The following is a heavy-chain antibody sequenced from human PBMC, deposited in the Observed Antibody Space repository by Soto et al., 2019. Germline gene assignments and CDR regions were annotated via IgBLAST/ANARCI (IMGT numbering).Heavy chain of an antibody. V-gene: IGHV1-3*01. CDR2: LNPANDNT. CDR1: GYTFPTYA. J-gene: IGHJ4*02. D-gene: IGHD3-22*01. CDR3: ARVPWTYDTGGYFIF. Sequence: QVQLVQSGAEVKKPGASVKVSCKASGYTFPTYAMHWVRQAPGQRLEWMGWLNPANDNTEYSQKFQGRVTITSDTSASTAYMELSSLRSEDTAVYYCARVPWTYDTGGYFIFWGQGPLVTVSS.